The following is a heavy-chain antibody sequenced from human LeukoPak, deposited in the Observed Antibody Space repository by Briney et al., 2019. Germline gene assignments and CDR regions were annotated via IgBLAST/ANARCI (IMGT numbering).Heavy chain of an antibody. CDR2: ITSSSSYI. Sequence: GGSLRLSCAASGFTFSSYSMTWVRQAPGKGLEWVSSITSSSSYIYYADSVKGRFTISRDNAKNSLYLQMNSLRVEDTAVYYCARSGLMITFGGVIGYYFDYWGQGTLVTVSS. CDR1: GFTFSSYS. J-gene: IGHJ4*02. CDR3: ARSGLMITFGGVIGYYFDY. V-gene: IGHV3-21*01. D-gene: IGHD3-16*02.